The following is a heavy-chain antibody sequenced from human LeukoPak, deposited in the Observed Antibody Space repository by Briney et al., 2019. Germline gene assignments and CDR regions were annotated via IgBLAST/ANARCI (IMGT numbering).Heavy chain of an antibody. CDR3: ARGNYQLPRLCSGGSCYTQGSYDSSGHAFDI. D-gene: IGHD2-15*01. CDR2: ISDDGSNK. J-gene: IGHJ3*02. V-gene: IGHV3-30-3*01. CDR1: GFTFSSYA. Sequence: GGSLRLSCAASGFTFSSYAMHWVRLAPGKGLEWVAVISDDGSNKYYADSVKGRFTISRDNSKNTLYLQMNSLRAEDTAVYYCARGNYQLPRLCSGGSCYTQGSYDSSGHAFDIWGQGTMVTVSS.